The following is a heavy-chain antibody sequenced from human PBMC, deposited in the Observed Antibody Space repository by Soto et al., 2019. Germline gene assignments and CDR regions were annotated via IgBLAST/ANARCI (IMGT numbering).Heavy chain of an antibody. V-gene: IGHV3-74*01. CDR2: INSDGSTT. CDR3: ARVATGSYHFDQ. D-gene: IGHD3-10*01. CDR1: GFTFSSYW. J-gene: IGHJ4*02. Sequence: PGGSLRLSCEVSGFTFSSYWMHWVRQAPGKGLVWVSRINSDGSTTSYADSVKGRFTISRDNADNTLYLEMNSLRAEDTAVYYCARVATGSYHFDQWGQGTLVTVSS.